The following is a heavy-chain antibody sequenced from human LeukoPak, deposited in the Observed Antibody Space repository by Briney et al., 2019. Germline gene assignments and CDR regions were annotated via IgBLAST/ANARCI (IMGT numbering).Heavy chain of an antibody. D-gene: IGHD5-18*01. CDR3: ARTPDQYSYGMDV. V-gene: IGHV4-30-4*01. J-gene: IGHJ6*02. Sequence: SQTLSLTCTVSGGSISSGDYYWSWIRQPPGKGLEWIGYIYYSGSTYYNPSLKSRVTISVVTSKNQFSLKLSSVTAADTAVYYCARTPDQYSYGMDVWGQGTTVTVSS. CDR2: IYYSGST. CDR1: GGSISSGDYY.